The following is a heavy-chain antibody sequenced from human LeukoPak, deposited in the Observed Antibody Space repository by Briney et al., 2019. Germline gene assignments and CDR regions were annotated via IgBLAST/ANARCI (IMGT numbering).Heavy chain of an antibody. J-gene: IGHJ5*02. V-gene: IGHV4-4*07. CDR3: AKNGQSGFSFDP. Sequence: PSETLSLTCTVSGGSISSYYWSWIRQPAGKGLEWIGRIYTSGSTNYNPSLKSRVTMSVDTSKNQFSLKLTSVTAADTAVYYCAKNGQSGFSFDPWGQGTLVTVSS. D-gene: IGHD2-8*01. CDR1: GGSISSYY. CDR2: IYTSGST.